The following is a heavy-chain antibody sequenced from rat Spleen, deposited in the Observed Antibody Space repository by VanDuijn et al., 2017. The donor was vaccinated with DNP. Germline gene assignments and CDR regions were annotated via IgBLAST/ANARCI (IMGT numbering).Heavy chain of an antibody. Sequence: EVQLVESDGGLVQPGRSLKLSCAASGFTFSDYYMAWVRQAPTKGLEWVATISYDGSSTYYRDSVKGRFTISRDNAKSTLYLQMDSLRSEDTATYYCARHMGPYWYFDFWGPGTMVTVSS. D-gene: IGHD1-7*01. CDR2: ISYDGSST. CDR3: ARHMGPYWYFDF. J-gene: IGHJ1*01. V-gene: IGHV5-29*01. CDR1: GFTFSDYY.